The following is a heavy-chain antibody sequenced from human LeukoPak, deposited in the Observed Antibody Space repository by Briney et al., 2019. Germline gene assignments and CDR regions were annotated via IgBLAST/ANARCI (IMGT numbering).Heavy chain of an antibody. Sequence: ASVKVSCKASGCTFTNYALSWVRQAPGQGLEWMGGIIAINGTTNYAQKVQGRVTITTDESTSTAYMELSSLRSEDTAVYYCARVGFRAQRGGALDIWGQGTMVTVPS. CDR3: ARVGFRAQRGGALDI. CDR1: GCTFTNYA. V-gene: IGHV1-69*05. J-gene: IGHJ3*02. CDR2: IIAINGTT. D-gene: IGHD3-16*01.